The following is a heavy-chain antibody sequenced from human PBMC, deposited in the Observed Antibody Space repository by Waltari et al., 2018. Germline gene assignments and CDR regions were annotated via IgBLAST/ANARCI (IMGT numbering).Heavy chain of an antibody. CDR2: INPNTGDT. J-gene: IGHJ3*01. V-gene: IGHV1-2*06. CDR3: ASNRDMLG. Sequence: QVQLVQSGAEVKKPGASVKVSCKTSGYRFTAYHMHWVRQAPGQGLEWMGRINPNTGDTTYAQKFEGRVTMTRDTAMSTAYMELNNLTSDDTALYFCASNRDMLGWGQGTMVIVSS. CDR1: GYRFTAYH. D-gene: IGHD2-8*01.